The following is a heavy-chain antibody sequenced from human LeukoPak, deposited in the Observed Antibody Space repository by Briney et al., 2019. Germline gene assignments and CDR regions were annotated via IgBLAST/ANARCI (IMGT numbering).Heavy chain of an antibody. J-gene: IGHJ4*02. Sequence: ASVKVSCKASGYTFADYYIHWVRQAPGQGLEWMGWINPNSGGTNYAQKFQGRVTMTTDTSTSTSYMELRSLRSDDTAVYYCARDRGYVSASPCDYWGQGTLVTVSS. CDR1: GYTFADYY. V-gene: IGHV1-2*02. CDR2: INPNSGGT. D-gene: IGHD5-12*01. CDR3: ARDRGYVSASPCDY.